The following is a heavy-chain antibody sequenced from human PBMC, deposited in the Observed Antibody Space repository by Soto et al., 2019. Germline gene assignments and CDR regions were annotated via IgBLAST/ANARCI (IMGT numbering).Heavy chain of an antibody. CDR3: ARNYDFWSGYPQSGMDV. J-gene: IGHJ6*02. CDR1: GFTVSSNY. V-gene: IGHV3-53*01. Sequence: GGSLRLSCAASGFTVSSNYMSWVRQAPGKGLECVSVIYSGGSTYYADSVKGRFTISRDNSKNTLYLQMNSLRAEDTAVYYCARNYDFWSGYPQSGMDVWGQGTTVTVSS. CDR2: IYSGGST. D-gene: IGHD3-3*01.